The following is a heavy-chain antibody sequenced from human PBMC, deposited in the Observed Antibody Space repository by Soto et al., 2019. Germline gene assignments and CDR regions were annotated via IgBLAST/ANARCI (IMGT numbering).Heavy chain of an antibody. Sequence: EVQLVESGGGLVKPGGSLRLSCAASGFTFSSYSMNWVRQAPGKGLEWVSSISSSSSYIYYADSVKGRFTISGDNAKNSLYLQMNSLRAEDTAVYYCARDSGYYDSSGYYFDYWGQGTLVTVSS. V-gene: IGHV3-21*01. CDR1: GFTFSSYS. D-gene: IGHD3-22*01. J-gene: IGHJ4*02. CDR3: ARDSGYYDSSGYYFDY. CDR2: ISSSSSYI.